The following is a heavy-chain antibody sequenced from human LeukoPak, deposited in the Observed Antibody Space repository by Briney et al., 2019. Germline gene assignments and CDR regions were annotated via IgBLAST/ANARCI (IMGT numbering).Heavy chain of an antibody. D-gene: IGHD2-8*02. CDR2: ISSSSTYI. V-gene: IGHV3-21*01. CDR1: GFTFSTYS. J-gene: IGHJ6*03. Sequence: PGGSLRLSCAASGFTFSTYSIIWVRQAPGKGLEWVSSISSSSTYIYYGDSVKGRFTISRENAKNSSYLQMSSLRAEDTAVYYCARVSTTGYDYHMDGWGKGTAVTISS. CDR3: ARVSTTGYDYHMDG.